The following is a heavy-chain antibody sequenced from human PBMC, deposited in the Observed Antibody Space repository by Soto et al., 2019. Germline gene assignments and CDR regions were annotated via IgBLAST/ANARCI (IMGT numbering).Heavy chain of an antibody. CDR1: GFTFSSYG. Sequence: GGSLRLSCAASGFTFSSYGMHWVRQAPGKGLEWVAVISYDGSNKYYADSVKGRFTISRDNSKNTLYLQMNSLRAEDTAVYYCARDKDDFWSGYYTIDYWGQGTLVTVSS. CDR3: ARDKDDFWSGYYTIDY. CDR2: ISYDGSNK. D-gene: IGHD3-3*01. J-gene: IGHJ4*02. V-gene: IGHV3-30*03.